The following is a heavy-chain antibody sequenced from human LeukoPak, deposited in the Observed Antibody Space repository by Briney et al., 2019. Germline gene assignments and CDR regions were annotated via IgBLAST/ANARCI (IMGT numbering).Heavy chain of an antibody. Sequence: GGSLRLSCAASGFTFSSYSMNWVRQAPGKWLEWVSSISSSSSYIYYADSVKGRFTISRDNAKNSLYLQMNSLRAEDTAVYYCARDHDYGDYYDYWGQGTLVTVSS. CDR1: GFTFSSYS. J-gene: IGHJ4*02. CDR3: ARDHDYGDYYDY. V-gene: IGHV3-21*01. CDR2: ISSSSSYI. D-gene: IGHD4-17*01.